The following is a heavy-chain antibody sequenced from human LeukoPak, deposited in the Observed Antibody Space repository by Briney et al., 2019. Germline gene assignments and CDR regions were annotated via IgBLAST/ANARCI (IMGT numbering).Heavy chain of an antibody. J-gene: IGHJ4*02. CDR2: ISFDGRER. D-gene: IGHD5-18*01. CDR1: AFTFSSYG. CDR3: AKDREGRGYNYGTYFDY. V-gene: IGHV3-30*18. Sequence: GGSLRLSCAASAFTFSSYGMHWVRQAPGEGLEWVASISFDGRERYYGDSVKGRFTISRDNSRNTLYLQINTLRAEDTAVYYCAKDREGRGYNYGTYFDYWSQGTLLTVTS.